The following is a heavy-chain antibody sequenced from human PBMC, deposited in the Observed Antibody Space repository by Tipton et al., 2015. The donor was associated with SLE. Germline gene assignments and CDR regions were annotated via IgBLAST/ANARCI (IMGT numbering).Heavy chain of an antibody. V-gene: IGHV4-34*01. J-gene: IGHJ3*02. CDR3: ASYGGSSWGDAFDI. CDR1: GESFSGYY. D-gene: IGHD6-13*01. Sequence: TLSLTCAVYGESFSGYYWSWIRQPPGKGLQWIGEIHHSGSTNYNPSLKSRVTISVDASKKQFSLKLSSVTAADTAVYYCASYGGSSWGDAFDIWGQGTMVTVSS. CDR2: IHHSGST.